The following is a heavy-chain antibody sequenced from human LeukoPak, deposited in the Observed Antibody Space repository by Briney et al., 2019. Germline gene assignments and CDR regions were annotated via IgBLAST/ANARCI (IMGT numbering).Heavy chain of an antibody. CDR3: AKDLWWRYYFDY. D-gene: IGHD2-21*01. Sequence: PGGSLRLSCAASGFTVSSNYMSWVRQAPGKGLEWVSVIYSGGTTYYADSVKGRFTISRDNSKNTLYLQLNSLRAEDTAVYYCAKDLWWRYYFDYWGQGTLVTVSS. V-gene: IGHV3-53*01. CDR2: IYSGGTT. CDR1: GFTVSSNY. J-gene: IGHJ4*02.